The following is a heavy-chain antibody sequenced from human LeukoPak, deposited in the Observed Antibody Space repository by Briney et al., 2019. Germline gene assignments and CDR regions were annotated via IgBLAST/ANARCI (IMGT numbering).Heavy chain of an antibody. CDR3: ARCPISAAVRYFDWSFDY. D-gene: IGHD3-9*01. CDR2: IYTSGST. CDR1: GGSISSGSYY. Sequence: TSETLSLTCTVSGGSISSGSYYWSWIRQPAGKGLEWIGRIYTSGSTNYNPSLKSRVTISVDTSKNQFSLKLSSVTAADTAVYYCARCPISAAVRYFDWSFDYWGQGTLVTVSS. V-gene: IGHV4-61*02. J-gene: IGHJ4*02.